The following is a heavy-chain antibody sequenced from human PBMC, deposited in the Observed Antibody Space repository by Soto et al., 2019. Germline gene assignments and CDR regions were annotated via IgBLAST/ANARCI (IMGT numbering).Heavy chain of an antibody. CDR1: GFTFGSYA. Sequence: PGGSLRLSCAASGFTFGSYAMSWVRQAPGKGLEWVAAISGSGGNTYYEDAVEGRFTISRENSKNTRYLQMNSLRAEDKAVYYYAKDGYSSGGRGSAFDYWGQGTLVTVSS. CDR2: ISGSGGNT. J-gene: IGHJ4*02. V-gene: IGHV3-23*01. D-gene: IGHD6-19*01. CDR3: AKDGYSSGGRGSAFDY.